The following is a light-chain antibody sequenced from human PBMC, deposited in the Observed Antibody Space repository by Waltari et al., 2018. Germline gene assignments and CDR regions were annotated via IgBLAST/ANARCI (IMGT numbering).Light chain of an antibody. CDR3: QQYNNWPLT. CDR1: QSVRTD. CDR2: AAS. V-gene: IGKV3-15*01. Sequence: EIVMTQSPATLSVSPGASATLPCRASQSVRTDLAWYPQEPGQAPRLLIFAASTRATGIPARFSGSGSGTEFTLTISSLRSEDFAVYYCQQYNNWPLTFGGGTKVEI. J-gene: IGKJ4*01.